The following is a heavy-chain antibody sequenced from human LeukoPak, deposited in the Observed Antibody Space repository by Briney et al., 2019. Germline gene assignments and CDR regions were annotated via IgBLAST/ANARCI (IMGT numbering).Heavy chain of an antibody. Sequence: PGASVKVSCKASGGTFSSYAISWVRQAPGQGLEWMGGIIPIFGTANYAQKFQGRVTITADESTSTAYMELSSLRSEDTAVYYCARDINKYSSSLNDAFDIWGQGTMVTVSS. D-gene: IGHD6-13*01. CDR2: IIPIFGTA. CDR3: ARDINKYSSSLNDAFDI. CDR1: GGTFSSYA. J-gene: IGHJ3*02. V-gene: IGHV1-69*01.